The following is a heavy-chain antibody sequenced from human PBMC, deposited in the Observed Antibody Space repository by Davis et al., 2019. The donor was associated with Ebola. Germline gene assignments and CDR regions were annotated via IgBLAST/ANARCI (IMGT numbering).Heavy chain of an antibody. J-gene: IGHJ2*01. CDR2: IKQDGSET. CDR1: GLNLRTHW. Sequence: GESLKISCAASGLNLRTHWMSWVRQAPGKGLEWVANIKQDGSETYHVDSVRGRFTTSRDNANNSLYLQMNSLRADGTAVYYCARSFSGYFDLWGRGTLVTVSS. CDR3: ARSFSGYFDL. V-gene: IGHV3-7*03. D-gene: IGHD1-14*01.